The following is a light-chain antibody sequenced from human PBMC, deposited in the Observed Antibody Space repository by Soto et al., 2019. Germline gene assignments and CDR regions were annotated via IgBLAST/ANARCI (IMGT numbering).Light chain of an antibody. CDR1: NSNIASNS. Sequence: QSVPTQPPSASGTPGQRVTITCYGDNSNIASNSVNWYQQLPGTAPKLLIYSDNRRPSGVPDRFSASKSGASAFLTISGLQSDDEADYYCSSWDRSLDNWMFGGGTKPPS. V-gene: IGLV1-44*01. CDR3: SSWDRSLDNWM. J-gene: IGLJ3*02. CDR2: SDN.